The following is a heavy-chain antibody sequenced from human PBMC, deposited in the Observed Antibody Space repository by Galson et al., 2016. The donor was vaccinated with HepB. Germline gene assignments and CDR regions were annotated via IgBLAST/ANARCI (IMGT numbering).Heavy chain of an antibody. D-gene: IGHD3-10*01. CDR2: ITGNALYT. J-gene: IGHJ4*02. CDR3: VKGDCYGSGTFYV. V-gene: IGHV3-23*01. Sequence: SLRLSCAASGFTFSHSAMSWVRQAPGEGLEWVSGITGNALYTYYADSVKGRFTISRDNSNDTLYLQMDSLRAEDTALYYCVKGDCYGSGTFYVWGQGTLVAVSS. CDR1: GFTFSHSA.